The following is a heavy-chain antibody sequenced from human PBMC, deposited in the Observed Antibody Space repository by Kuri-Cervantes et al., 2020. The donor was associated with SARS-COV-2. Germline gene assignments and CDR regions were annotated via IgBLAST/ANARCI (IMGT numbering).Heavy chain of an antibody. Sequence: GGSLRLSCAASGFTFSSCGMHWVRQAPGKGLEWVAVIWYDGSNKYYADSVKGRFTISRDNSKNTPYLQMNSLRAEDTAVYYCARDLVVSSGWDYYMDVWGKGTTVTVSS. D-gene: IGHD6-19*01. CDR1: GFTFSSCG. CDR2: IWYDGSNK. J-gene: IGHJ6*03. CDR3: ARDLVVSSGWDYYMDV. V-gene: IGHV3-33*01.